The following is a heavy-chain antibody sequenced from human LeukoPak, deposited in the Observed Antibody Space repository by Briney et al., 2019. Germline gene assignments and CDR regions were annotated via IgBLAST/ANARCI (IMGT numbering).Heavy chain of an antibody. D-gene: IGHD1-26*01. CDR1: GYTFTSYY. Sequence: ASVRVSCKASGYTFTSYYMHWVRQAPGQGLEWMGIINPSGGSTSYAQKFQGRVSMTRDTSTSTVYMELSSLRSEDTAVYYWARVRLVGATTGCFDYWGQGTLVTVSS. J-gene: IGHJ4*02. V-gene: IGHV1-46*03. CDR2: INPSGGST. CDR3: ARVRLVGATTGCFDY.